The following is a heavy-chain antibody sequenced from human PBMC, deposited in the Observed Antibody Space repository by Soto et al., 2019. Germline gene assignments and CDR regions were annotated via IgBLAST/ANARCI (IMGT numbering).Heavy chain of an antibody. J-gene: IGHJ6*02. CDR2: IIPIFGTA. V-gene: IGHV1-69*13. D-gene: IGHD5-18*01. Sequence: SVKVSCKASGGTFSSYAISWVRQAPGQGLEWMGGIIPIFGTANYAQKFQGRVTITADESTSTAYMELSSLRSEDTAVYYCARDSVDTAMEYYYYGMDVWGQGTTVTV. CDR3: ARDSVDTAMEYYYYGMDV. CDR1: GGTFSSYA.